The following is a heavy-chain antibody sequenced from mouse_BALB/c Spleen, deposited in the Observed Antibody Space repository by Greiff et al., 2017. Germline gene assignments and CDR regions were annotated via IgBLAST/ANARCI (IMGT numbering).Heavy chain of an antibody. CDR1: GFNIKDYY. CDR3: NVGYSYAMDY. D-gene: IGHD1-2*01. Sequence: VHVKQSGAELVRSGASVKLSCTASGFNIKDYYMHWVKQRPEQGLEWIGWIDPENGDTEYAPKFQGKATMTADTSSNTAYLQLSSLTSEDTAVYYCNVGYSYAMDYWGQGTSVTVSS. CDR2: IDPENGDT. J-gene: IGHJ4*01. V-gene: IGHV14-4*02.